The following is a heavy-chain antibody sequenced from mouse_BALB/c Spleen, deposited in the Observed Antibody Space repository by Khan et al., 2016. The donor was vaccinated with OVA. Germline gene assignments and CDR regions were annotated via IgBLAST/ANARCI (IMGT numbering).Heavy chain of an antibody. V-gene: IGHV3-2*02. J-gene: IGHJ4*01. CDR1: GYSITSNYA. Sequence: EVQLQESGPGLVKPSQSLSLTCTVTGYSITSNYAWNWIRQFPGNKLEWMGYISYSGSTNYNPSLKSRISITRDPSKNQFFLQLNSVTIEDTATYYCARGNYYGYAMDYWGQGTSITVSS. CDR3: ARGNYYGYAMDY. D-gene: IGHD1-1*01. CDR2: ISYSGST.